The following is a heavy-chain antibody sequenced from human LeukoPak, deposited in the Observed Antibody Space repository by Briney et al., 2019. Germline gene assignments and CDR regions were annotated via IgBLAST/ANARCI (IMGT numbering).Heavy chain of an antibody. CDR2: ISTDRSLT. J-gene: IGHJ5*02. CDR3: AKDNSPGYFGP. Sequence: GGTLRLSCAASGFTFSSDWMHWVRPGPGKGRGLVARISTDRSLTSYADSVRGRFTVPRDNAKNTVDLQMNSLRAEDPAVYYCAKDNSPGYFGPWGQGTLVTVSS. V-gene: IGHV3-74*01. CDR1: GFTFSSDW. D-gene: IGHD5-12*01.